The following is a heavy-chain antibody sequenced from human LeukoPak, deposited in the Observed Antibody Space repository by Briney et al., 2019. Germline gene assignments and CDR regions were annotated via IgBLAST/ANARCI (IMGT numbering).Heavy chain of an antibody. CDR2: VYYSGST. CDR3: ARTSGGPSSPSDI. Sequence: PSETLSLTCTVSGGSIRTNTYYWGWIRQPPGKGLEWVGSVYYSGSTYSNPSLKSRVTISVDKSKNQFSLKVNSVTAADTAVYYCARTSGGPSSPSDIWGQGTMVTVSS. CDR1: GGSIRTNTYY. V-gene: IGHV4-39*07. D-gene: IGHD4-23*01. J-gene: IGHJ3*02.